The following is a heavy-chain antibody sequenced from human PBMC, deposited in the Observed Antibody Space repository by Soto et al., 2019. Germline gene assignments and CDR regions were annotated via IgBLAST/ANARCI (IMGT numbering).Heavy chain of an antibody. CDR1: GFSFSNYW. D-gene: IGHD2-15*01. V-gene: IGHV3-7*01. J-gene: IGHJ6*02. CDR3: VRGTAADEDYQYRMDV. Sequence: PGGSLRLSCAASGFSFSNYWMRWIRQAPGKGVEWVASIKKDGSENYYVDSVKGRFITSRDNAKKSLYLQMNSLRAEDTAVYYCVRGTAADEDYQYRMDVWGQGTTVTDSS. CDR2: IKKDGSEN.